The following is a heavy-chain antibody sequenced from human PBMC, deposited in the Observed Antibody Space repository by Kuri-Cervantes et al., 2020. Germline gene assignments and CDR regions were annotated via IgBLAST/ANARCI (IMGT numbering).Heavy chain of an antibody. CDR2: INPNSGGT. J-gene: IGHJ4*02. Sequence: ASVKVSCKAPGYTFTGYYMHWVRQAPGQGLEWMGWINPNSGGTNYAQKFQGWVTMTRDTSISTAYMELSRLRSDDTAVYYCAKGVGIAVVIRFDYWGQGTLVTVSS. CDR1: GYTFTGYY. CDR3: AKGVGIAVVIRFDY. D-gene: IGHD6-19*01. V-gene: IGHV1-2*04.